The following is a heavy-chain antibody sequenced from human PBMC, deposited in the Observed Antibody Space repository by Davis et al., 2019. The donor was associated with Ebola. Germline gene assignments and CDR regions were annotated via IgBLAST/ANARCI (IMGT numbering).Heavy chain of an antibody. CDR2: INHSGST. V-gene: IGHV4-34*01. Sequence: SETLSLTCAVYGGSFSGYYWSWIRQPPGKGLEWIGEINHSGSTNHNPSLKSRVTISVDTSKNQFSLKLSSVTAADTAVYYCARGGVTPPYYYYGMDVWGQGTTVTVSS. J-gene: IGHJ6*02. D-gene: IGHD2-21*02. CDR1: GGSFSGYY. CDR3: ARGGVTPPYYYYGMDV.